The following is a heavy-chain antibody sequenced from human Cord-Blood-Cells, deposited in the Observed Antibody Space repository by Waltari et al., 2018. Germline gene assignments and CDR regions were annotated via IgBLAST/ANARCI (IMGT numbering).Heavy chain of an antibody. CDR3: ARGPFDY. Sequence: EVQLVESGGRLIQPGGSLRLPCAALGSTVSSPYMSWVRQAPGKGLEWVSVIYSGGSTYYADSVKGRFTISRDNSKNTLYLQMNSLRAEDTAVYYCARGPFDYWGQGTLVTVSS. J-gene: IGHJ4*02. V-gene: IGHV3-53*01. CDR1: GSTVSSPY. CDR2: IYSGGST.